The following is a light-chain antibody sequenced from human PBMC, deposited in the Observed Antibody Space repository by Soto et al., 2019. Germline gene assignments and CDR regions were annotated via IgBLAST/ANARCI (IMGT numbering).Light chain of an antibody. CDR3: QQRSNWPPIS. J-gene: IGKJ5*01. V-gene: IGKV3-11*02. CDR1: QSVSSY. Sequence: EIVFTQCPATPSLSPGERATISCRASQSVSSYLAWYQQKPGQAPRLLISDASNRANGIPARFSCSVSVRDFTLTISSLEPENFAVYYSQQRSNWPPISLGQGTRLGL. CDR2: DAS.